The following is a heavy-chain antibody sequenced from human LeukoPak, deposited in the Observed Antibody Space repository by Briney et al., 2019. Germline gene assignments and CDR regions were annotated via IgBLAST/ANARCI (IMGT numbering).Heavy chain of an antibody. CDR3: ARDYFGNSLLDY. CDR2: IHPKSGDT. Sequence: ASVRVSCKASGYAFTDYYMHWVRQAPGQGLEWMGWIHPKSGDTNYALKFHGRVTMTRDTSISTVYMDLSRLSSDDTAVYYCARDYFGNSLLDYWGQGTLVTVSS. CDR1: GYAFTDYY. V-gene: IGHV1-2*02. J-gene: IGHJ4*02. D-gene: IGHD4-23*01.